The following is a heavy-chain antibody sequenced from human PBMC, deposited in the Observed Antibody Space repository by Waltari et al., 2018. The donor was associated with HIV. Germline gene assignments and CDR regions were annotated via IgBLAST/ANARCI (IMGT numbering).Heavy chain of an antibody. V-gene: IGHV3-7*04. CDR2: IKQDESEK. J-gene: IGHJ4*02. D-gene: IGHD3-10*01. Sequence: EVQLVESGGGLVQPGGSLRLSCAASGFTFSSYWMSWVRQAPGKGLGWVANIKQDESEKYYVDVVNGRFTISRDNAENSLYLQMNSLRAEDTAVYYCARGGFYGSGSKVNWGQGTLVTVSS. CDR1: GFTFSSYW. CDR3: ARGGFYGSGSKVN.